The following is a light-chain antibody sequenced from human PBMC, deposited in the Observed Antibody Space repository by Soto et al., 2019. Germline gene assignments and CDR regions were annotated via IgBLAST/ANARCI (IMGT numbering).Light chain of an antibody. J-gene: IGKJ2*01. V-gene: IGKV1-5*03. CDR3: QQYNSYLYT. Sequence: DIQMTQSPSTLSAAVGDRVTITCRDSQSISSWLAWYQQKPGKAPKLLIYKASSLDSGVPSRFSGSGSGTEFTLNISSLQPADVATYYCQQYNSYLYTCGQATMLEIK. CDR2: KAS. CDR1: QSISSW.